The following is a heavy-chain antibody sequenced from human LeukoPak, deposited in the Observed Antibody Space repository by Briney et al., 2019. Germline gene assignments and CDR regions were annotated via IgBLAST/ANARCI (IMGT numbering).Heavy chain of an antibody. CDR2: ISYDGSNK. J-gene: IGHJ4*02. CDR1: GFTFSSYA. D-gene: IGHD4-23*01. CDR3: AKDSAGLRWSHTDY. V-gene: IGHV3-30*04. Sequence: GGSLRLSCAASGFTFSSYAMHWVRQAPGKGLEWVAVISYDGSNKYYADSVKGRFTISRDNSKNTLYLQMNSLRAEDTAVYYCAKDSAGLRWSHTDYWGQGTLVTVSS.